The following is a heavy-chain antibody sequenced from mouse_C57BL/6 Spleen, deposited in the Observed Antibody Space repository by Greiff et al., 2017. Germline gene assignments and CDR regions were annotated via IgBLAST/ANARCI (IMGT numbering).Heavy chain of an antibody. CDR3: APITTVVAP. V-gene: IGHV1-82*01. Sequence: QVQLQQSGPELVKPGASVKISCKASGYAFSSSWMNWVKQRPGKGLEWIGRIYPGDGDTNYNGKFKGKATLTADKSSSTAYMQLSSLTSEDSAVYFCAPITTVVAPWGQGTSVTVSS. CDR2: IYPGDGDT. J-gene: IGHJ4*01. CDR1: GYAFSSSW. D-gene: IGHD1-1*01.